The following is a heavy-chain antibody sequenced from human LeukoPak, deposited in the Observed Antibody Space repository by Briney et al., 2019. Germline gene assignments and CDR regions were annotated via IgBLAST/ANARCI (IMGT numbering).Heavy chain of an antibody. D-gene: IGHD3-10*01. CDR2: ISAYNGNT. CDR3: ARGAVRLLLFGDSGRKSKTYFDY. V-gene: IGHV1-18*01. CDR1: GYTFTSYG. J-gene: IGHJ4*02. Sequence: ASVKVSCKASGYTFTSYGISWVRQAPGQGLEWMGCISAYNGNTNYAQKLQGRVTMTTDTSTSTAYMELRSLRSDDTAVYYCARGAVRLLLFGDSGRKSKTYFDYWGQGTLVTVSS.